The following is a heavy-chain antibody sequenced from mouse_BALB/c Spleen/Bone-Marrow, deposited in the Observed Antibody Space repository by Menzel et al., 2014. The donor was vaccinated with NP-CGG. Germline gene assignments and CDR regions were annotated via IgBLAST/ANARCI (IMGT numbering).Heavy chain of an antibody. CDR1: GFTFSDYY. Sequence: EVQRVESGGGLVKPGGSLKLSCAVSGFTFSDYYMYWVRQNPEKRLEWVATINDGGSYTYYPDSVKGRFTISRDNAKNNLYLQMSCLKSEDTAMYYCARDGNFAMDYWGQGTSVTVSS. CDR2: INDGGSYT. D-gene: IGHD2-1*01. CDR3: ARDGNFAMDY. V-gene: IGHV5-4*02. J-gene: IGHJ4*01.